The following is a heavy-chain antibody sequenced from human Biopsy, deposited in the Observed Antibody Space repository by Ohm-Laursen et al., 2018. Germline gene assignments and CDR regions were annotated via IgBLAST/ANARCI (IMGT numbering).Heavy chain of an antibody. CDR2: IYYSGST. CDR1: GGSVSSGSYY. Sequence: GTLSLTWSVSGGSVSSGSYYWSWIRQPPGKGLGWIGYIYYSGSTNYNPSLKSRVTISVDTSRNQFSLKLSSVTAADTAVYYCAGRPWPNAFDIWGQGTMVTVSS. J-gene: IGHJ3*02. D-gene: IGHD5-12*01. CDR3: AGRPWPNAFDI. V-gene: IGHV4-61*01.